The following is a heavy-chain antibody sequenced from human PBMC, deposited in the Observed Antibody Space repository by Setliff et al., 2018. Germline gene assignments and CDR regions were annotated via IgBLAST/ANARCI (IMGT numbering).Heavy chain of an antibody. D-gene: IGHD6-19*01. J-gene: IGHJ4*02. V-gene: IGHV5-51*01. CDR2: IYPGDSDT. CDR3: ARHFGFSAGWYADY. Sequence: PGESLKISCKGSGYSFSTYWIGWVRQMPGKGLEWMGFIYPGDSDTRYSPSLQGQVTISADKSITTAYLQWSSLRASDTAMYYCARHFGFSAGWYADYWGQGTLVTVSS. CDR1: GYSFSTYW.